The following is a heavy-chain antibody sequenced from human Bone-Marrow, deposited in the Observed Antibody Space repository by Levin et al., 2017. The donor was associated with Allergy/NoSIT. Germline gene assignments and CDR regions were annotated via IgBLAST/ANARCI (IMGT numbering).Heavy chain of an antibody. Sequence: GGSLRLSCAASGFTFSNAWMSWVRQAPGKGLEWVGRIKSKTDGGTTDYAAPVKGRFTISRDDSKNTLYLQMNSLKTEDTAVYYCTVVVVAKGAFDIWGQGTMVTVSS. CDR3: TVVVVAKGAFDI. D-gene: IGHD2-15*01. CDR1: GFTFSNAW. CDR2: IKSKTDGGTT. J-gene: IGHJ3*02. V-gene: IGHV3-15*01.